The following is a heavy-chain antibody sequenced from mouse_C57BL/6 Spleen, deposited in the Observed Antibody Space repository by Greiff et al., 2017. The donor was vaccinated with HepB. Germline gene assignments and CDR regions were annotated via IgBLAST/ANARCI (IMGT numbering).Heavy chain of an antibody. D-gene: IGHD1-1*01. J-gene: IGHJ1*03. CDR3: AREGEITTGYFDV. V-gene: IGHV1-20*01. Sequence: EVQVVESGPELVKPGDSVKISCKASGYSFTGYFMNWVMQSHGKSLEWIGRINPYNGDTFYNQKFKGKATLTVDKSSSTAHMELRSLTSEDSAVYYCAREGEITTGYFDVWGTGTTVTVSS. CDR2: INPYNGDT. CDR1: GYSFTGYF.